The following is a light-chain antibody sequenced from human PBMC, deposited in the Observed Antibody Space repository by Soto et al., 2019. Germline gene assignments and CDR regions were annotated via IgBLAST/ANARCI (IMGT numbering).Light chain of an antibody. CDR1: QSITNNY. CDR2: GAS. J-gene: IGKJ5*01. Sequence: ETVLTQSPGTLSLSPGERATLSCRASQSITNNYLAWYQQKPGQAPRLLIYGASSRVTGIPDRFSGSGSGTDFTLTISRLGPEDFAGYYCQQYRTSPITFGRGTRREIK. V-gene: IGKV3-20*01. CDR3: QQYRTSPIT.